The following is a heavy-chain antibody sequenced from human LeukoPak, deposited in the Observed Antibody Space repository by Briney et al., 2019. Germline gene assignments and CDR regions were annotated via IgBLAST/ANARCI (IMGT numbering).Heavy chain of an antibody. J-gene: IGHJ4*02. CDR2: IYYSGST. CDR1: GGSISSSSYY. Sequence: SETLSLTCTVSGGSISSSSYYWGWIRQPPGKGLEWIGSIYYSGSTYYNPSLKSRVTISVDTSKNQFSLTLNSVTAADTSIYYCARGRSYEYGDYDCWGQGAQVTVSS. V-gene: IGHV4-39*07. CDR3: ARGRSYEYGDYDC. D-gene: IGHD4-17*01.